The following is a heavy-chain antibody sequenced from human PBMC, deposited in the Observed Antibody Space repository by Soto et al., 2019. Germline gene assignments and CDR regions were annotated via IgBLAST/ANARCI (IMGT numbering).Heavy chain of an antibody. CDR2: ISDDGIST. CDR1: GFTFSSYW. D-gene: IGHD4-17*01. Sequence: EVQLVESGGRLVQPGGSLSLSCAASGFTFSSYWMHWGRQGPGKGLVWVSRISDDGISTSYADSVRGRFIISRDNAKNTLYLQLNSLRAEDTAVYYCSRGTVRDHDFGDHWGQGTLVAVSS. J-gene: IGHJ4*02. CDR3: SRGTVRDHDFGDH. V-gene: IGHV3-74*01.